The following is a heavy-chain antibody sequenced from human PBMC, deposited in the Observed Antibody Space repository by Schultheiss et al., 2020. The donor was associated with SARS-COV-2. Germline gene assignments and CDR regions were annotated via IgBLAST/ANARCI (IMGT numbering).Heavy chain of an antibody. CDR2: IYYSGST. Sequence: SETLSLTCAVSGDSISSSYYWSWIRQHPGKGLEWIGYIYYSGSTYYNPSLMSRVTISVDTSKNQFSLKLSSVTAADTAVYYCARVYVDTAMVVTVYGMDVWGQGTTVTVSS. V-gene: IGHV4-30-4*08. CDR1: GDSISSSYY. D-gene: IGHD5-18*01. CDR3: ARVYVDTAMVVTVYGMDV. J-gene: IGHJ6*02.